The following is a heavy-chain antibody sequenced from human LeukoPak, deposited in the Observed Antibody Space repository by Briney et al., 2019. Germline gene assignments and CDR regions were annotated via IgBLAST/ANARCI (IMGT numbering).Heavy chain of an antibody. CDR2: IGTRSNPI. V-gene: IGHV3-11*01. CDR1: GFSFSDFY. D-gene: IGHD1-26*01. Sequence: GGSLRLSCAASGFSFSDFYMSWIRQAPGMGLEWISYIGTRSNPIYYADSVEGRFTISRDDAKNSLYLQMNSLRDEDTAVYFCAREARGSGRDFDYWGQGILVTVSS. J-gene: IGHJ4*02. CDR3: AREARGSGRDFDY.